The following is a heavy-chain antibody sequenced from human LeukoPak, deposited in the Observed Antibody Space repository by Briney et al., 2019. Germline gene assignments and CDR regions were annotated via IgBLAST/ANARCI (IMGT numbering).Heavy chain of an antibody. J-gene: IGHJ6*02. Sequence: PSETLSLTCTVSGGSISSGGYYWSWIRQPPGKGLEWIGYIYYSGSTNYNPSLKSRVTISVDTSKNQFSLKLSSVTAADTAVYYCARGHSSGWYPGGDYYYYGMDVWGQGTTVTVSS. D-gene: IGHD6-19*01. CDR1: GGSISSGGYY. CDR3: ARGHSSGWYPGGDYYYYGMDV. V-gene: IGHV4-61*08. CDR2: IYYSGST.